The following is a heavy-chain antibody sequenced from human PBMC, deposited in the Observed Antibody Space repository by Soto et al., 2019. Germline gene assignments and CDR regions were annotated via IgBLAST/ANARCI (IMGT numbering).Heavy chain of an antibody. J-gene: IGHJ4*02. CDR2: INPNSGGT. CDR3: ATFADYSKGDF. V-gene: IGHV1-2*04. D-gene: IGHD4-4*01. Sequence: ASVKVSCKASGYTFTGYYMHWVRQAPGQGLEWMGWINPNSGGTNYAQKFQGWVTMTRDRSINTAYLQWNSLKASDTAMYYCATFADYSKGDFWGQGTLVTVSS. CDR1: GYTFTGYY.